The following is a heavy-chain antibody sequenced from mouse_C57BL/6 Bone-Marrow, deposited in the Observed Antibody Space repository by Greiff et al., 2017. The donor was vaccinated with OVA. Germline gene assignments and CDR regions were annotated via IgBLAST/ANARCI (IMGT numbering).Heavy chain of an antibody. D-gene: IGHD2-5*01. Sequence: VQRVESGPGLVQPSQSLSITCTVSGFSLTSYGVHWVRQSPGKGLEWLGVIWSGGSTDYNAAFISRLSISKDNSKSQVFFKMNSLQADDTAIYYCARGDYSNAYAMDYWGQGTSVTVSS. J-gene: IGHJ4*01. CDR2: IWSGGST. CDR1: GFSLTSYG. CDR3: ARGDYSNAYAMDY. V-gene: IGHV2-2*01.